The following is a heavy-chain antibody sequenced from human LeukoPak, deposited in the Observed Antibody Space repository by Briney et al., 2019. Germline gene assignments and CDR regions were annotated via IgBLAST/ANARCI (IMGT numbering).Heavy chain of an antibody. CDR3: ARANSSSWHYFDD. J-gene: IGHJ4*02. D-gene: IGHD6-13*01. V-gene: IGHV3-30*04. CDR2: ISYDGSQK. CDR1: GFTFSDYT. Sequence: GGSLRLSCAASGFTFSDYTMHWVRQAPGKGLEWVAVISYDGSQKYYADSVTGLFTISRDNSKNTVYLHMNSLRAEDTAVFYCARANSSSWHYFDDWGQGTLVTVSS.